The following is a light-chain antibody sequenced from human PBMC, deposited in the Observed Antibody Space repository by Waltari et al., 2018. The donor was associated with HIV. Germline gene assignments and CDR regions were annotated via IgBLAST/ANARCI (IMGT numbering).Light chain of an antibody. Sequence: QSALTQPASVSGSPGQSITISCTGSSSDVGGYKYVSWYQQPPAKAPKPMIYVVSNRPSGVSSRFSGSRSGNTASLTISGLQAEDEADYYCSSYRDSSTLVVFGTGTKVTVL. J-gene: IGLJ1*01. CDR2: VVS. CDR3: SSYRDSSTLVV. CDR1: SSDVGGYKY. V-gene: IGLV2-14*01.